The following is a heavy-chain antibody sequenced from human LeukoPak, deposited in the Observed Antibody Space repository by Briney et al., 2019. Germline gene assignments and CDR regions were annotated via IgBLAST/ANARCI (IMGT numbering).Heavy chain of an antibody. V-gene: IGHV3-23*01. Sequence: PGGSLRLSCAASGFTFSGYAMSWVRQAPGKGLEWVSAISGSGGSTYYADSVKGRFTISRDNSKNTLYLQMNSLRAEDTAVYYCAKSDYYGSGSYYNGGDAFDIWGQGTMVTVSS. D-gene: IGHD3-10*01. CDR1: GFTFSGYA. CDR3: AKSDYYGSGSYYNGGDAFDI. J-gene: IGHJ3*02. CDR2: ISGSGGST.